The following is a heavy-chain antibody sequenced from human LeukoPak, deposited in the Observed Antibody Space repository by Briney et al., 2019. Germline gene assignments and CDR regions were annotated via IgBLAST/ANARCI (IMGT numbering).Heavy chain of an antibody. CDR1: GFTFGSYT. CDR2: IYGSGGST. CDR3: AKRADDFWSGYYTGRGYGGLDC. V-gene: IGHV3-23*01. Sequence: GASLRHSCAASGFTFGSYTMSWVRQAPGKGLEWVSGIYGSGGSTFYADSVKGRFTISRDNSKNTLYLQMNSLRAEDTAVYYCAKRADDFWSGYYTGRGYGGLDCWGQGTLVTVSS. D-gene: IGHD3-3*01. J-gene: IGHJ4*02.